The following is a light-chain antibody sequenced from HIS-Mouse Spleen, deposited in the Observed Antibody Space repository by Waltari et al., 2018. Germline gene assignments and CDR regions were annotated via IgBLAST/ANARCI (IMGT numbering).Light chain of an antibody. CDR3: AAWDDSLNGNYV. CDR2: SNN. CDR1: SSNIGSNT. V-gene: IGLV1-44*01. J-gene: IGLJ1*01. Sequence: QSVLTQPPSASGTPGQRVTISCSGSSSNIGSNTVNWYQQLPGTAPKLLIDSNNQRPSGVPYRFSGSKSGTSASLAISGLQSEDEADYYCAAWDDSLNGNYVFGTGTKVTVL.